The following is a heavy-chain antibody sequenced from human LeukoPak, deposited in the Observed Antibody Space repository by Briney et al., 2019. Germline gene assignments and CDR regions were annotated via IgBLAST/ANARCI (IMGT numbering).Heavy chain of an antibody. J-gene: IGHJ4*02. CDR1: GFTFDDYA. D-gene: IGHD2-2*01. CDR3: AKDIRLDQLLHFDY. V-gene: IGHV3-9*01. CDR2: ISWNSGSI. Sequence: PGGSLRLSCAASGFTFDDYAMHWVRQAPGKGLEWVSGISWNSGSIGYADSVKGRFTISRDNAKNSLYLQMNSLRAEDTALYYCAKDIRLDQLLHFDYWGQGTLVTVSS.